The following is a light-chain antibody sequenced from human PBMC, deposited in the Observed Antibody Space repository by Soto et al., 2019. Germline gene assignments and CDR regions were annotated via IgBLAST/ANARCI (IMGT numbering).Light chain of an antibody. V-gene: IGKV1-9*01. CDR1: QGISSY. CDR2: TAS. Sequence: DFQLTQSPSFLSASIGDRVTITCRASQGISSYLAWYQQKPGKAPKLLIYTASTLQSGVPSRFSGSGSGTEFTLTISSLQPEDFATYYCQHLKTYPQTFGQGTKVDIK. CDR3: QHLKTYPQT. J-gene: IGKJ1*01.